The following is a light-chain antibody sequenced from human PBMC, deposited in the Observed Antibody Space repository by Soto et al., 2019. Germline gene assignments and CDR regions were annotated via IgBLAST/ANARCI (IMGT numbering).Light chain of an antibody. Sequence: QSALTQPASVSGSPGQSITISCTGTSSDVGTYYLVSWYQQHPDKAPKLLIYEVGNRPSGVSFRFSGSKSGNTASLTISGLQAEDEADYYCSSYTARGTRVFGTGTKLTVL. CDR1: SSDVGTYYL. CDR3: SSYTARGTRV. J-gene: IGLJ1*01. CDR2: EVG. V-gene: IGLV2-14*02.